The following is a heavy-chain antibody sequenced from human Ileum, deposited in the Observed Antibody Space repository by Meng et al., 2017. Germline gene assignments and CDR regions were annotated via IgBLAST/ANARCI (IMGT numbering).Heavy chain of an antibody. Sequence: SGPTLVKPTPTLTLTCTFSGFSLSTSGVGVGWIRQPPGKALECLALMYWDDDKRYNPSLKNRLTINKDTSKNQVVLTMTNMDLVDTATYYCAHRLAYSSNCNGGWFDPWGQGTLVTVSS. D-gene: IGHD6-13*01. CDR2: MYWDDDK. J-gene: IGHJ5*02. CDR1: GFSLSTSGVG. V-gene: IGHV2-5*02. CDR3: AHRLAYSSNCNGGWFDP.